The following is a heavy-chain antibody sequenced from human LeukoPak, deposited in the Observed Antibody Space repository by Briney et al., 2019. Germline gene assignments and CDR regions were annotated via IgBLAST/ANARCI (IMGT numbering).Heavy chain of an antibody. CDR1: GYTFTGYY. CDR3: ARSRSLGDAFDI. J-gene: IGHJ3*02. Sequence: GASVKVSCKASGYTFTGYYMHWVREAPGQGLEWMGWINPNSGGTNYAQKFQGRVTMTRDTSISTAYMELSRLRSDDTAVYYCARSRSLGDAFDIWGQGTMVTVSS. CDR2: INPNSGGT. V-gene: IGHV1-2*02.